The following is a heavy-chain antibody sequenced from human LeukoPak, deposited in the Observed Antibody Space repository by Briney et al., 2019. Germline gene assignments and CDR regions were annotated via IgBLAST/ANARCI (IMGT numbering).Heavy chain of an antibody. CDR1: GGTFSSYA. CDR3: ARESEIAAAVHYDY. J-gene: IGHJ4*02. Sequence: SVKVSCKASGGTFSSYAISWVRQAPGQGLEWMGGIIPIFGTANYAQKFQGRVTITADESTSTAYTELSSLRSEDTAVYYCARESEIAAAVHYDYWGQGTLVTVSS. D-gene: IGHD6-13*01. CDR2: IIPIFGTA. V-gene: IGHV1-69*13.